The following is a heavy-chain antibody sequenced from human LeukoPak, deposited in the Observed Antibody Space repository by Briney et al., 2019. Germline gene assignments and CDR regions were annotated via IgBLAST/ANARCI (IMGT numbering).Heavy chain of an antibody. V-gene: IGHV1-2*02. CDR2: IGPNSGGT. D-gene: IGHD6-6*01. CDR1: GYSFTAFY. J-gene: IGHJ5*02. Sequence: ASVKVSCKASGYSFTAFYIHWVRQAPGQGLEWMGWIGPNSGGTNYAQKFQGRVTMTRDTSISTAYMELSRLISDDTAVYYCARSNIAVRRGDNWFDPWGQGTLVTVSS. CDR3: ARSNIAVRRGDNWFDP.